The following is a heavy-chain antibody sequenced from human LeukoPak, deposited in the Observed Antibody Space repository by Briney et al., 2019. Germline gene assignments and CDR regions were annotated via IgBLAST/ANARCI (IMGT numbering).Heavy chain of an antibody. CDR1: GFHFSGFT. Sequence: GGSLRLSCVASGFHFSGFTMNWVRQAPGKGLEWVSLISSTDAHIYYADSVRGRFTVSRDNAKNSLYLQMNSLRPEDTGVYYWATISVADPDYWGQGTLVTVSS. J-gene: IGHJ4*01. D-gene: IGHD6-19*01. CDR3: ATISVADPDY. V-gene: IGHV3-21*01. CDR2: ISSTDAHI.